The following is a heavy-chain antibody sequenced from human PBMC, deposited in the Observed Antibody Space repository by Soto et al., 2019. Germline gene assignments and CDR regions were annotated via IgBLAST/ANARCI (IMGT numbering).Heavy chain of an antibody. J-gene: IGHJ4*02. CDR2: ISSTGSAE. Sequence: GGSLRLSCAASGFTFSNFAVNWARQAPGKGLEWLAFISSTGSAEYYADAVKGRFTVSRDNVKNLAFLQMNSLRDEDTAVYYCARDKITGLFDYWGQGTLVTVSS. D-gene: IGHD2-8*02. CDR1: GFTFSNFA. V-gene: IGHV3-48*02. CDR3: ARDKITGLFDY.